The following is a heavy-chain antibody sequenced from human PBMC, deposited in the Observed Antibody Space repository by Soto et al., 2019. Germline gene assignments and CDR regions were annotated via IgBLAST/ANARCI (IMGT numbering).Heavy chain of an antibody. V-gene: IGHV3-33*01. J-gene: IGHJ4*02. CDR1: GFTFSSYG. CDR3: ARALTYGSGSGVD. D-gene: IGHD3-10*01. Sequence: QVQLVESGGGVVQPGRSLRLSCAASGFTFSSYGMHWVRQAPGKGLEWVAVIWYDGSNKYYADSVKGRFTISRDNSKNTLYLQMNSLRAEDTAVYYCARALTYGSGSGVDWGQGNLVTVSS. CDR2: IWYDGSNK.